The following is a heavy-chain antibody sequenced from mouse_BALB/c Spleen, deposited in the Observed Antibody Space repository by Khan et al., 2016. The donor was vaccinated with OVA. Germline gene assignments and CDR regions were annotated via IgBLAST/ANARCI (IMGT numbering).Heavy chain of an antibody. Sequence: DVQLVESGGGLVQPGGSRKLSCAASGFTFNDFGMHWVRQAPEKGLEWVAYISSGSFTIYYTDTVKGRFTISRDNPKNTLFLQMTSLRSEDTAMYYCAREDYGHWYFDVWGAGTTVTVSS. CDR2: ISSGSFTI. J-gene: IGHJ1*01. CDR1: GFTFNDFG. CDR3: AREDYGHWYFDV. V-gene: IGHV5-17*02. D-gene: IGHD1-1*02.